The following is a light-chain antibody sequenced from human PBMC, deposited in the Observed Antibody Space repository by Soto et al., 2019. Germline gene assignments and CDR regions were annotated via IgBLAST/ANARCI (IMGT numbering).Light chain of an antibody. V-gene: IGKV3-15*01. CDR1: QSVSSN. CDR3: QQYNNWPPVT. J-gene: IGKJ5*01. Sequence: EIVMTQSPATLSVSPGERATLSCRASQSVSSNLAWYQQQPGQAPRLLIYGASTRATGIPPNISGGGSAADFPPTISSLQSEDVAVYYDQQYNNWPPVTFGEGTRLDIK. CDR2: GAS.